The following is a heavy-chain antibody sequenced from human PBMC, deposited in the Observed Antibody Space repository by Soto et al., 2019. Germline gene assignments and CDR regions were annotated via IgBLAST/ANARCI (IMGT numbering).Heavy chain of an antibody. V-gene: IGHV3-30*03. CDR1: GFTFSSHG. CDR3: ARDYTHCSVGSCYGCDY. CDR2: ISYDGSNK. D-gene: IGHD2-15*01. J-gene: IGHJ4*02. Sequence: QVQLVESGGGVVQPGRSLRLSCAASGFTFSSHGMHWVRQAPGKGLEWVAVISYDGSNKYYADSVKGRFTISRDSSKNKLYLQMNSLRAEDTAVYYCARDYTHCSVGSCYGCDYWGQGSLVIVSS.